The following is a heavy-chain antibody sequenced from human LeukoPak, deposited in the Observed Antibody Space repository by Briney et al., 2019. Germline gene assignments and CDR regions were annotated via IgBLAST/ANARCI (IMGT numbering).Heavy chain of an antibody. J-gene: IGHJ4*02. D-gene: IGHD3-22*01. CDR2: INPSGGSA. Sequence: ASVKVSCKASGYTFTSYYMHWVRQAPGQGLEWMGIINPSGGSASYAQKFQGRVTMTRNTSISTAYMELSSLRSEDTAVYYCARGYYYDSSGYYYFDYWGQGTLVTVSS. CDR1: GYTFTSYY. CDR3: ARGYYYDSSGYYYFDY. V-gene: IGHV1-46*01.